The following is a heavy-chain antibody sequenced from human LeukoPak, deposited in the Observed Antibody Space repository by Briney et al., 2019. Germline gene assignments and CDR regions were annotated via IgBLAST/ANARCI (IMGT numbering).Heavy chain of an antibody. D-gene: IGHD3-9*01. Sequence: KPSETLSLTCTVSGGSISSYYWSWIRQPPGKGLEWIGYIYYSGSTNYNPSLKSRVTISVDTSKNQFSLKLSSVTAADTAVYYCARHGTYYDILTGGNWFDPWGQGTLVTVSS. CDR2: IYYSGST. V-gene: IGHV4-59*08. CDR3: ARHGTYYDILTGGNWFDP. J-gene: IGHJ5*02. CDR1: GGSISSYY.